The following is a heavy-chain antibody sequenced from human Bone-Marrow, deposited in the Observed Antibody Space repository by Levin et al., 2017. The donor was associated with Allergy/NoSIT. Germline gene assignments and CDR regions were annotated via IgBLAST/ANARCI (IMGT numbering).Heavy chain of an antibody. D-gene: IGHD4-17*01. V-gene: IGHV3-30*18. CDR1: GFTFSSYG. Sequence: GGSLRLSCAASGFTFSSYGMHWVRQAPGKGLEWVAVISYDGSNKYYADSVKGRFTISRDNSKNTLYLQMNSLRAEDTAVYYCAKGADYGDYTGYWGQGTLVTVSS. CDR3: AKGADYGDYTGY. J-gene: IGHJ4*02. CDR2: ISYDGSNK.